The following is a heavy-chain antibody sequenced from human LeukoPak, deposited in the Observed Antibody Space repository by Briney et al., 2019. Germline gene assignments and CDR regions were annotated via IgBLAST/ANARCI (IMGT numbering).Heavy chain of an antibody. Sequence: SETLSLTCTVSGGSISSSSYYWGWIRQPPGKGLEWIGSIYYSGSTYYNPSLKSRVTISVDTSKNQFSLKLSSVTAADTAVYYCARGGYDFWSGYYYFDYWGQGTLVTVSS. V-gene: IGHV4-39*07. J-gene: IGHJ4*02. CDR2: IYYSGST. D-gene: IGHD3-3*01. CDR1: GGSISSSSYY. CDR3: ARGGYDFWSGYYYFDY.